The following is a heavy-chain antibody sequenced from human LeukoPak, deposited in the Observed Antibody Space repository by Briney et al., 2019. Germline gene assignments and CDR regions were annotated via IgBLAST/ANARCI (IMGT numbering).Heavy chain of an antibody. V-gene: IGHV1-18*01. CDR2: ISAYNGNT. Sequence: ASVKFSCKASGYTFTSYGISWVRQAPGQGLEWMGWISAYNGNTNYAQKLQGRVTMTTDTSTSTAYMEVRSLRSDDTAVYYCARDHSSGWYYYYGMDVWGQGTTVTVSS. D-gene: IGHD6-19*01. CDR1: GYTFTSYG. J-gene: IGHJ6*02. CDR3: ARDHSSGWYYYYGMDV.